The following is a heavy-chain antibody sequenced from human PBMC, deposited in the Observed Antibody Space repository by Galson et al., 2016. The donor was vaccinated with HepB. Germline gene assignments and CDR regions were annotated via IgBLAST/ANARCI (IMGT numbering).Heavy chain of an antibody. J-gene: IGHJ4*02. CDR2: PYYRSKWYN. V-gene: IGHV6-1*01. CDR3: ARGEGPLHTAMVVDHFDY. Sequence: CAISGDSVSSNVAAWHWIRQSPSRGLEWLGRPYYRSKWYNDYAVSVKSRVTINPDTSKNQFSLHLNSVTPEDTAVYYRARGEGPLHTAMVVDHFDYRGQGTLVSVSS. D-gene: IGHD5-18*01. CDR1: GDSVSSNVAA.